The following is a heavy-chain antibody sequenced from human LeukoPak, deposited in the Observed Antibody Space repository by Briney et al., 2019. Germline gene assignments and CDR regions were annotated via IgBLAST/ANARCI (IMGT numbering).Heavy chain of an antibody. CDR1: GYTFTGYY. J-gene: IGHJ6*03. V-gene: IGHV1-2*02. CDR3: ASNLVRGDIYYYYYMDV. D-gene: IGHD7-27*01. Sequence: ASVKVSCKASGYTFTGYYMHWVRQAPGQGLEWMGWINPNSGGTNYAQKFQGRVTMTRDTSISTAYMELSRLRSDHAAVYYCASNLVRGDIYYYYYMDVWGKGTTVTISS. CDR2: INPNSGGT.